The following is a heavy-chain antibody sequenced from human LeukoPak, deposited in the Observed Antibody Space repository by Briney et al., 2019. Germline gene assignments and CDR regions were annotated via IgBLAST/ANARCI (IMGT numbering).Heavy chain of an antibody. Sequence: GGPLRLSCAASGFTFSSYWMHWVRQAPGKGLVWVSRINSDGSSTTYADSVKGRFTISRDNAKNTLYLQMNSLRAEDTAVYYCARGGKYYGSGSYDNPNYFDYWGQGTLVTVSS. CDR3: ARGGKYYGSGSYDNPNYFDY. J-gene: IGHJ4*02. CDR2: INSDGSST. D-gene: IGHD3-10*01. V-gene: IGHV3-74*01. CDR1: GFTFSSYW.